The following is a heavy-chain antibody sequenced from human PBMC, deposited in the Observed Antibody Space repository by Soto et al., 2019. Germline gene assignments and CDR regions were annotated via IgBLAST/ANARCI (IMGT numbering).Heavy chain of an antibody. V-gene: IGHV1-69*13. D-gene: IGHD6-6*01. J-gene: IGHJ6*02. CDR3: ARRIAALPRQYGMDV. CDR1: GGTFSSYA. Sequence: SVKVSCKASGGTFSSYAISWVRQAPGQGLEWMGGIIPIFGTANYAQKFQGRVTITADESTSTAYMELSSLRSEDTAVHYCARRIAALPRQYGMDVWGQGTTVTVSS. CDR2: IIPIFGTA.